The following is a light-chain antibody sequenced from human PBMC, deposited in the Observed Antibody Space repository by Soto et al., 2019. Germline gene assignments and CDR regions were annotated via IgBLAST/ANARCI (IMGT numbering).Light chain of an antibody. CDR2: AAS. V-gene: IGKV1-39*01. CDR1: QSISNY. J-gene: IGKJ5*01. CDR3: QQYDSYPIT. Sequence: EIQMTQSPSYMSTSVGDRIPITCRASQSISNYFNWYQQKPGKAPNLLIYAASSLQSGVPSRFSGSGSGTDFTLTISSLQPEDFATYYCQQYDSYPITFGQGTRLEIK.